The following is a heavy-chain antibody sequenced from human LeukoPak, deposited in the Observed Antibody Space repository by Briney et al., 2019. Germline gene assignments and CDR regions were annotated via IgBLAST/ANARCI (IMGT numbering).Heavy chain of an antibody. J-gene: IGHJ5*02. CDR3: AREGSSDNWFDP. V-gene: IGHV1-69*05. CDR2: IIPIFGTA. D-gene: IGHD6-6*01. Sequence: ASVKVSCKASGGTFSSYAISWVRQAPGQGLEWMGGIIPIFGTANYAQKFQGRVTITTDESTSTAYMELSSLRSEDTAVYYCAREGSSDNWFDPWGQGTLVTVSS. CDR1: GGTFSSYA.